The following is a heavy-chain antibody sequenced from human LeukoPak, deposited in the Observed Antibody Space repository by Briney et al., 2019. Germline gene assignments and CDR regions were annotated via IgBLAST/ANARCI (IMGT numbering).Heavy chain of an antibody. V-gene: IGHV3-74*01. Sequence: GGSLRLSCAASGFTFSSYWMHWVRQAPGKGLVWVSRIKGDGNTNYADSVKGRFTISRDNAKNTVSLQMNSLRAEDTGVYYCARAPPKIGGFSPEYSQPGGKGPLVPVPS. CDR2: IKGDGNT. CDR1: GFTFSSYW. CDR3: ARAPPKIGGFSPEYSQP. J-gene: IGHJ1*01. D-gene: IGHD4-23*01.